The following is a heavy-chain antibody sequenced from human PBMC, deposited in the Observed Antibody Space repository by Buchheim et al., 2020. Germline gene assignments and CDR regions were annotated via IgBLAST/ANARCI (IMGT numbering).Heavy chain of an antibody. V-gene: IGHV4-30-2*01. CDR2: IYHSGST. D-gene: IGHD2-15*01. CDR3: ARGDIVGGWFDP. CDR1: GCSISSGGYP. J-gene: IGHJ5*02. Sequence: QLQLQESGSGLVKPSQNLSLTCAVSGCSISSGGYPWSWIRQPPGKGLEWIGYIYHSGSTYYNPSLKSRVTISVDRSKNQFSLKLSSVTAADTAVDYCARGDIVGGWFDPWGQGTL.